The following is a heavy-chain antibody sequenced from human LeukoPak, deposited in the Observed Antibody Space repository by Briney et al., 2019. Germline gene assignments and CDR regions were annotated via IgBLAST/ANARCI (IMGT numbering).Heavy chain of an antibody. CDR1: GYTFTLYY. CDR3: ARHTTGGCDF. D-gene: IGHD2-15*01. CDR2: INPNRGGT. Sequence: GASLDVSCESSGYTFTLYYMHWVRQARAQALECMVCINPNRGGTNYARKFQGGVIMTGDTSLRAVSTEQRRLRCGDTSVYSCARHTTGGCDFWGQGSLVT. J-gene: IGHJ4*02. V-gene: IGHV1-2*02.